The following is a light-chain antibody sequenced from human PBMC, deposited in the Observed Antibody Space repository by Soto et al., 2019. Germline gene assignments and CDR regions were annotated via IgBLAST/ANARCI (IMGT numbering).Light chain of an antibody. CDR2: EVT. CDR1: RDDIGAYDY. J-gene: IGLJ2*01. Sequence: SALTQPASVSGSPGQSITISCAGTRDDIGAYDYVSWYQQHPGNAPKLLVYEVTNRPSGVSDRFSGSKSGNTASLTISGLQAEDAADYYCNSYTNSSAVVFGGGTKVTVL. V-gene: IGLV2-14*01. CDR3: NSYTNSSAVV.